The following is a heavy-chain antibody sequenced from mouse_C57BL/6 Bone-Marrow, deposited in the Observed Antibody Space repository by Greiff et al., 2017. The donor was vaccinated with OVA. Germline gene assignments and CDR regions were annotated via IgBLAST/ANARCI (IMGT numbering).Heavy chain of an antibody. CDR1: GYTFTSYW. CDR3: ARSGITTVEGDFAMDY. Sequence: VQLQQPGAELVKPGASVKMSCKASGYTFTSYWITWVKQRPGQGLEWIGDIYPGSGRTNYNEKFKSKATLTVYTSSSTAYMQLSSLTSEDSAVYDCARSGITTVEGDFAMDYWGQGTSVTVSS. V-gene: IGHV1-55*01. CDR2: IYPGSGRT. D-gene: IGHD1-1*01. J-gene: IGHJ4*01.